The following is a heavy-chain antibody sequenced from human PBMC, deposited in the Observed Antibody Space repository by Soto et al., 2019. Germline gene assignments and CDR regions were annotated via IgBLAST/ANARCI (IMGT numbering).Heavy chain of an antibody. CDR2: IYYSGST. V-gene: IGHV4-59*01. CDR3: ARVPWQWLGGYAFDI. D-gene: IGHD6-19*01. Sequence: QVQLQESGPGLVKPSETLSLTCTVSGGSINSYYWSWIRQPPGKGLEWIGYIYYSGSTNYNPSLKMRATISVDTSKNQFTLTLSSVTAADTAVYYCARVPWQWLGGYAFDIWGQGTMVTVSS. J-gene: IGHJ3*02. CDR1: GGSINSYY.